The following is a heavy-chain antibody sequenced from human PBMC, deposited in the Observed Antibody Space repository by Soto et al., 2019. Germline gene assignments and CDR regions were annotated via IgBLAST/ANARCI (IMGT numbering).Heavy chain of an antibody. D-gene: IGHD3-22*01. CDR2: ISSDGRNK. V-gene: IGHV3-30*04. Sequence: PXGSLLLTCTGSGFTFHTYSLHWVRQAPGKGLEWVAVISSDGRNKNYAASVKGRFTISRENSKNTMSLEMDSLQPGDTAIYYCVREGYSSDYYIKWFDTWGQGTQVTVSS. J-gene: IGHJ5*02. CDR1: GFTFHTYS. CDR3: VREGYSSDYYIKWFDT.